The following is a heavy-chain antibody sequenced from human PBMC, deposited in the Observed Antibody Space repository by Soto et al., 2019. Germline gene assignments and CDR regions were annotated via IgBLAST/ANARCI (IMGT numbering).Heavy chain of an antibody. V-gene: IGHV1-18*03. D-gene: IGHD6-6*01. CDR2: ISTYSGKT. Sequence: ASVKVSCKASGYTFTTYAISWVRQAPGQGLEWKGWISTYSGKTDYAQSLQGRVTMTTDTSTNTAYMELRSLRSDDMAVYYCARDRLHTSSSITFDYWGQGALVTVSS. J-gene: IGHJ4*02. CDR3: ARDRLHTSSSITFDY. CDR1: GYTFTTYA.